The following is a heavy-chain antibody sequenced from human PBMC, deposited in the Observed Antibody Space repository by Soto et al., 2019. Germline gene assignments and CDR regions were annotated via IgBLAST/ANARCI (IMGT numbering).Heavy chain of an antibody. CDR2: ISYDGIRK. V-gene: IGHV3-30-3*01. CDR1: GFSFSSYS. J-gene: IGHJ4*02. D-gene: IGHD6-19*01. CDR3: ARSIAVAGLDY. Sequence: GGSLRLSCVASGFSFSSYSFHWIRQAPGKGLKWVSLISYDGIRKNYEDSVKGRFTISRDSSKNTVYLQMNSLRSDDTAVYYCARSIAVAGLDYWGQGTLVTVPQ.